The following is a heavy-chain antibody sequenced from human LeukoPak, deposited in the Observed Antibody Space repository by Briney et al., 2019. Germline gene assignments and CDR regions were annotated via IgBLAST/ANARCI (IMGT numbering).Heavy chain of an antibody. J-gene: IGHJ4*02. CDR3: ARDRGSSSPFDY. D-gene: IGHD6-6*01. CDR2: ISYDGSNK. Sequence: GGSPRLSCAASGFTFSSYAMHWVRQAPGKGLEWVSVISYDGSNKYYADSVKGRFTISRDNSKNTLYLQMNSLRAEDTAVYYCARDRGSSSPFDYWGQGTLVTVSS. CDR1: GFTFSSYA. V-gene: IGHV3-30-3*01.